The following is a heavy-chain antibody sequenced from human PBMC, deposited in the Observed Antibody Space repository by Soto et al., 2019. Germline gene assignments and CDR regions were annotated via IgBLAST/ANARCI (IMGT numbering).Heavy chain of an antibody. J-gene: IGHJ4*02. D-gene: IGHD6-13*01. Sequence: PSLTFSVAGGSISSTDHFWSWIRHHPGKGLEWIGHIYYRGSTYYNPSLKSRVTISVDTSKNQFSLKLSSVTAADTAVYYCARRLGIAAAGTFDYWGQGTLVTVSS. CDR3: ARRLGIAAAGTFDY. CDR1: GGSISSTDHF. V-gene: IGHV4-30-4*01. CDR2: IYYRGST.